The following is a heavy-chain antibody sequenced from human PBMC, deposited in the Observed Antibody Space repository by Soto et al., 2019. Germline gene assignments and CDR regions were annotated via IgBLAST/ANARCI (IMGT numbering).Heavy chain of an antibody. J-gene: IGHJ6*02. CDR1: GFSLSTSGVG. V-gene: IGHV2-5*01. Sequence: SGPTLVNPTQTLTLTCTFSGFSLSTSGVGVGWIRQPPGKALEWLALIYWNDDKRYSPSLKSRLTITKDTSKNQVVLTMTNMDPVDTAKYSCAHSRGFAAPYYYSYGRDFWGQGPRVTVPS. CDR2: IYWNDDK. CDR3: AHSRGFAAPYYYSYGRDF. D-gene: IGHD3-10*01.